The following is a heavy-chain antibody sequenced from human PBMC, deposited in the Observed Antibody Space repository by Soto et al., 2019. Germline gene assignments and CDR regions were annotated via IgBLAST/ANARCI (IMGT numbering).Heavy chain of an antibody. CDR1: GGSISSYY. CDR2: IYYSGST. V-gene: IGHV4-59*08. Sequence: SETLSLTCTVSGGSISSYYWSWIRQPPGKGLEWIGYIYYSGSTNYNPSLKSRVTISVDTSKNQFSLKLSSVTAADTAVYYCARHVRPFHMDVWGKGTTVTVSS. CDR3: ARHVRPFHMDV. J-gene: IGHJ6*03. D-gene: IGHD1-1*01.